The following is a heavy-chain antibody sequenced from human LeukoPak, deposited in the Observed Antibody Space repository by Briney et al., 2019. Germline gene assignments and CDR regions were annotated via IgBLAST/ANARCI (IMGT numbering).Heavy chain of an antibody. J-gene: IGHJ6*03. CDR2: ISRSGSTR. V-gene: IGHV3-11*04. Sequence: GGSLRLSCAASGFTFSDYYMSWIRQAPGKGLEWVSYISRSGSTRYYAESVKGRFTISRDNAKNSLYLQMNSLRAEDTAVYYCARVFDSGSQAYFYYMDVWGKGTTVIISS. D-gene: IGHD3-10*01. CDR1: GFTFSDYY. CDR3: ARVFDSGSQAYFYYMDV.